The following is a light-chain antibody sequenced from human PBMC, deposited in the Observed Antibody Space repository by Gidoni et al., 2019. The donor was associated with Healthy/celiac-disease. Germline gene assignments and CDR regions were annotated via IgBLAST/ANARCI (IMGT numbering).Light chain of an antibody. Sequence: EIVLTQSPGTLSLSPGERATLSCRASQSVSSSYLAWHQQKPGQAPSLLLYGASSRATGIPDRFSGRGSGTVFTLTISILEPEDFALYYCQHYGSSPRTFGQGTKVEIK. CDR3: QHYGSSPRT. CDR2: GAS. J-gene: IGKJ1*01. CDR1: QSVSSSY. V-gene: IGKV3-20*01.